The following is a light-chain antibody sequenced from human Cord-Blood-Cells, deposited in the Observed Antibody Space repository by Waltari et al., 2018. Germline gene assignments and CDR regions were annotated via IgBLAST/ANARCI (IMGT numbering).Light chain of an antibody. CDR3: VRDYNDPWT. Sequence: AIQMTQSPSSLSASVGDRVTITCRTSQGIRNDLGWYQQEPGKAPKHLIYAASRLQRGVPSRFRGRGSGTDCTVTIRSVQCEGCATYYCVRDYNDPWTFGRGTRGEI. J-gene: IGKJ1*01. CDR1: QGIRND. CDR2: AAS. V-gene: IGKV1-6*01.